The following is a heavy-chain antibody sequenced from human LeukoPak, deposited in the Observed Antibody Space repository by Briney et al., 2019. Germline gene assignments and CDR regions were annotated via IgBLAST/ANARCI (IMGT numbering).Heavy chain of an antibody. V-gene: IGHV3-30*02. CDR3: AKTANWNGDAFDI. CDR2: MRYDGSSK. CDR1: GFTFSDYG. D-gene: IGHD1-1*01. J-gene: IGHJ3*02. Sequence: GGSLRLSCAASGFTFSDYGMHWVRQAPGKGLEWAAFMRYDGSSKYYADSVKGRFTISRDNSKNTLSLQMNSLRAEDTAVYYCAKTANWNGDAFDIWGRGTMVTVSS.